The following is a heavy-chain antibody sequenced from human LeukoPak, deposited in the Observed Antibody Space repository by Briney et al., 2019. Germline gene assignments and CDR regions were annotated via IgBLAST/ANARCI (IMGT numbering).Heavy chain of an antibody. D-gene: IGHD1-14*01. J-gene: IGHJ6*02. CDR1: GYTFTGYY. CDR2: INPNSGGT. CDR3: ARGSHRSDYYYYGMDV. Sequence: ASVKVSCKASGYTFTGYYMHWVRQAPGQGLEWMGWINPNSGGTNYAQKFQGGVTMTRDTSISTAYMELSRLRSDGTAVYYCARGSHRSDYYYYGMDVWGQGTTVTVSS. V-gene: IGHV1-2*02.